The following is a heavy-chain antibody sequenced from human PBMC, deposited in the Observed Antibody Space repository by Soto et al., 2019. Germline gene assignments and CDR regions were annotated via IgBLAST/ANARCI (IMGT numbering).Heavy chain of an antibody. CDR3: AGGGTVTPY. CDR1: GGSISSYY. V-gene: IGHV4-59*08. D-gene: IGHD4-17*01. Sequence: QVQLQESGPGLVKPSETLSLTCTVSGGSISSYYWSWIRQPPGKGLEWIGYIYYSGSTNYNPSLKSRVTISVDTAKNQFSLKLSSVTAADTAVYYCAGGGTVTPYWGQGTLVTVSS. CDR2: IYYSGST. J-gene: IGHJ4*02.